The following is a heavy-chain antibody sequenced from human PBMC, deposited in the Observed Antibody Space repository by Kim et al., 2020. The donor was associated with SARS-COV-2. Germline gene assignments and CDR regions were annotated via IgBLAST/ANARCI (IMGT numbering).Heavy chain of an antibody. V-gene: IGHV3-33*06. CDR1: GFTFSSYA. Sequence: GGSLRLSCAASGFTFSSYAMHWVRQAPGKGLEWVAVIWYDGSNKYYADSVKGRFTISRDNSKNTLYLQMNSLRAEDTAVYYCAKDLVEEGRRVAGTPARLHYYYYGMDVWGQGTTVTVSS. CDR2: IWYDGSNK. CDR3: AKDLVEEGRRVAGTPARLHYYYYGMDV. D-gene: IGHD6-19*01. J-gene: IGHJ6*02.